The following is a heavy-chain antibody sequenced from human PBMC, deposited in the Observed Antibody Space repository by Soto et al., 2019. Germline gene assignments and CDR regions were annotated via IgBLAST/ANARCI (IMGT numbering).Heavy chain of an antibody. J-gene: IGHJ5*02. V-gene: IGHV4-39*01. CDR1: DDSISGGDYR. CDR3: ARQNYVHYKFDP. CDR2: FHHRGTT. D-gene: IGHD3-10*01. Sequence: PSETLSLTCTVSDDSISGGDYRWGWIRQTPEKGLEWIGSFHHRGTTYYSPAFKSRVTISADTTTNQFFLKVNFVIATDTAVYYCARQNYVHYKFDPWGQGTQVTVSS.